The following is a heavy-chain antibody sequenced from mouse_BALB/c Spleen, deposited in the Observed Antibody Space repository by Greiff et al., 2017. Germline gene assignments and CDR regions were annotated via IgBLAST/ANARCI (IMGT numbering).Heavy chain of an antibody. CDR3: ARGIYYYGSSYEFAY. CDR1: GYAFTNYL. J-gene: IGHJ3*01. V-gene: IGHV1-54*01. D-gene: IGHD1-1*01. Sequence: QVQLQQSGAELVRPGTSVKVSCKASGYAFTNYLIEWVKQRPGQGLEWIGVINPGSGGTNYNEKFKGKATLTADKSSSTAYMQLSSLTSDDSAVYFCARGIYYYGSSYEFAYWGQGTLVTVSA. CDR2: INPGSGGT.